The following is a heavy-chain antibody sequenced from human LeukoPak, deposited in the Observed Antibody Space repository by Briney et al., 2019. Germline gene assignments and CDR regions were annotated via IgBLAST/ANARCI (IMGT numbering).Heavy chain of an antibody. V-gene: IGHV3-21*01. CDR1: GFTFSSYW. J-gene: IGHJ4*02. CDR3: ARLTLYCSSTSCSSDDY. CDR2: IISSSSYI. Sequence: GGSLRLSCAASGFTFSSYWMSWVRQAPGKGLEWVSSIISSSSYIYYADSVKGRFTISRDNAKNSLYLQMNSLRAEDTAVYYCARLTLYCSSTSCSSDDYWGQGTLVTVSS. D-gene: IGHD2-2*01.